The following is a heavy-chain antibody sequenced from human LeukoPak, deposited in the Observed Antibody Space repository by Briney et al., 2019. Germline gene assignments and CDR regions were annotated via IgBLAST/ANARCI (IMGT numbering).Heavy chain of an antibody. CDR1: GVSISGYY. V-gene: IGHV4-4*07. CDR2: LYVSDNSNYASGTT. J-gene: IGHJ6*02. D-gene: IGHD4/OR15-4a*01. Sequence: PSETLSLTCTVSGVSISGYYWSWIRQPAGKGLEWIGRLYVSDNSNYASGTTHSNPSLRSRLTMSLDTSKNKLSLRLSSVTAADTAVYFCAREEKPANAAGLDVWGQGTTVTVSS. CDR3: AREEKPANAAGLDV.